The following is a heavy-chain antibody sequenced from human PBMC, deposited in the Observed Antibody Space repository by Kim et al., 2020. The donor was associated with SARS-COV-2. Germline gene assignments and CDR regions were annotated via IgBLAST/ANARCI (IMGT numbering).Heavy chain of an antibody. CDR3: ARDRVDTAMVDDGMDV. J-gene: IGHJ6*02. V-gene: IGHV4-59*01. Sequence: SLKSRVTISVDTSKNQFSLKLSSVTAADTAVYYCARDRVDTAMVDDGMDVWGQGTTVTVSS. D-gene: IGHD5-18*01.